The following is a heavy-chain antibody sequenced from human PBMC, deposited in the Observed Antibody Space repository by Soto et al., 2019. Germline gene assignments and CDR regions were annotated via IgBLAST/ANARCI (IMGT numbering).Heavy chain of an antibody. V-gene: IGHV1-69*13. CDR2: IIPIFGTA. CDR3: ARSTPPSYYYGSGSYSRSSHYYYYYGMDV. CDR1: GGTFSSYA. D-gene: IGHD3-10*01. Sequence: LVKVSCKGSGGTFSSYAISWERQAPGQGFEWMGGIIPIFGTANYAQKFQGRVTITADESTSTAYMELSSLRSEDTAVYYCARSTPPSYYYGSGSYSRSSHYYYYYGMDVWGQGTTVTVSS. J-gene: IGHJ6*02.